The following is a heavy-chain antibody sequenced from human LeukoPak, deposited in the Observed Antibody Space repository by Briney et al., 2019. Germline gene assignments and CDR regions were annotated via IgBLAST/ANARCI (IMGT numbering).Heavy chain of an antibody. V-gene: IGHV1-69*13. CDR1: GGTFSSYA. CDR3: ARMIAVAGPSPFDY. Sequence: SVKVSCKASGGTFSSYAISWVRQAPGQGLEWMGGIIPIFGTANYARKFQGRVTITADESTSTAYMELSSLRSEDTAVYYCARMIAVAGPSPFDYWGQGTLVTVSS. J-gene: IGHJ4*02. CDR2: IIPIFGTA. D-gene: IGHD6-19*01.